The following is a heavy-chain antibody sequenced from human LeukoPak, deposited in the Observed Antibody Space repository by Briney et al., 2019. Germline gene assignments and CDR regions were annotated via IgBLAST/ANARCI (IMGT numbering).Heavy chain of an antibody. CDR2: IHSSGST. V-gene: IGHV4-59*11. CDR3: ARDPGDTDWYNFDF. J-gene: IGHJ4*02. Sequence: SETLSLTCTVSGDSMSGHFWSWFRRPPGKGLENVGYIHSSGSTNYNPSYRSQVTVSLEMSKNQFSLSLTSVTAADTAVYYCARDPGDTDWYNFDFWGQGILVTVSS. CDR1: GDSMSGHF. D-gene: IGHD3-9*01.